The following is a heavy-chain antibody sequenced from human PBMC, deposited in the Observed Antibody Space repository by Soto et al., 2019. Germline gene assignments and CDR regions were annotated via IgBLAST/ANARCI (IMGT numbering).Heavy chain of an antibody. J-gene: IGHJ4*02. CDR2: ISGSGDFT. CDR1: GFTFSTYA. V-gene: IGHV3-23*01. CDR3: AKGFYGSGSYSNERAFDS. D-gene: IGHD3-10*01. Sequence: SGGSLRLSCAASGFTFSTYAISWVRQTPGKGLEWVSVISGSGDFTYFADSVKGRFTISRDNPKNTIYLQMNSLRAEDTAVYYCAKGFYGSGSYSNERAFDSWGQGTLVTVSS.